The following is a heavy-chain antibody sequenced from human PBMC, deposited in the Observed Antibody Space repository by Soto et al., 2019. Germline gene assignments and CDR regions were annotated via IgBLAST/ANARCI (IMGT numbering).Heavy chain of an antibody. CDR3: ARSVFP. CDR2: IYYSKST. Sequence: TLSLACTVSGGSISSGGYNWSWIRQHPGKGLEWIGYIYYSKSTYYNPSLKSRVTISLDTSKNQFYLKLTSVTAADTAVYYCARSVFPWGQGTLVTVSS. J-gene: IGHJ5*02. V-gene: IGHV4-31*03. CDR1: GGSISSGGYN.